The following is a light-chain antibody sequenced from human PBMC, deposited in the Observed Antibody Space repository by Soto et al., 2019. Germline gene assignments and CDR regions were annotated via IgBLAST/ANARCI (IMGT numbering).Light chain of an antibody. CDR2: DAY. CDR3: KQYASSPET. Sequence: VLTQSPGTLSVSPGERATLSCRASQSVSSNLAWYQQKPGQAPRLLIYDAYNRATGIQARFSGSGSGTDFTLTIRGLEPEDFAVYYCKQYASSPETFGQGTKVDIK. CDR1: QSVSSN. J-gene: IGKJ1*01. V-gene: IGKV3-20*01.